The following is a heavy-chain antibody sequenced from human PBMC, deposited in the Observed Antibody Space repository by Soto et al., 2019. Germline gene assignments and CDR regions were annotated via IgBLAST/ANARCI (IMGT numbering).Heavy chain of an antibody. CDR3: ARGRNWGYQFDS. CDR2: LIPLFGTT. J-gene: IGHJ4*02. D-gene: IGHD7-27*01. V-gene: IGHV1-69*06. CDR1: GGTFSGHA. Sequence: QVQLVQSGAEVKKPGSSVKVSCEASGGTFSGHAISWVRQAPGQGPEWMGGLIPLFGTTQHAQNFQDRLTITADKSTSTAYMELTSLRFEDTAIYYCARGRNWGYQFDSWGQGTLVTVSS.